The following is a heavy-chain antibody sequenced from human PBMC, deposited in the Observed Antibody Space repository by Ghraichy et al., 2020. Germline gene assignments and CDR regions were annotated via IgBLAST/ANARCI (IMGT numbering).Heavy chain of an antibody. CDR3: ARDPYGDYKYGGTDY. V-gene: IGHV3-7*01. J-gene: IGHJ4*02. CDR1: GFSFSRHW. D-gene: IGHD4-17*01. Sequence: GGSLRLSCVASGFSFSRHWMSWVRQAPGKGLEWVASIKSDGSDRFYVDSVKGRFTISRDNAKNSVSLEMNSLRADDTAVYYCARDPYGDYKYGGTDYWGQGTLVSVSS. CDR2: IKSDGSDR.